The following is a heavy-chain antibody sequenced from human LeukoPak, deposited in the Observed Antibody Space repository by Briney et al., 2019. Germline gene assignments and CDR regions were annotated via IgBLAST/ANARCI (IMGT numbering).Heavy chain of an antibody. Sequence: GRSLRLSCAASGFTFSSYAMHWVRQAPGKGLEWVAVISYDGSNKYYADSVKGRFTISRDNSKNTLYLQMNSLRAEDTAVYYCARGRGYSVVGSYWGQGTLVTVSS. D-gene: IGHD5-18*01. CDR3: ARGRGYSVVGSY. CDR2: ISYDGSNK. J-gene: IGHJ4*02. CDR1: GFTFSSYA. V-gene: IGHV3-30-3*01.